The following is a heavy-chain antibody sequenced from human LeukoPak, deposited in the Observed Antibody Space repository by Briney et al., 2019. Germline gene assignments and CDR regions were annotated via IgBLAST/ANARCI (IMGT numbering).Heavy chain of an antibody. CDR1: GGSISSSSYY. D-gene: IGHD6-6*01. V-gene: IGHV4-39*01. Sequence: SETLSLTCTVSGGSISSSSYYWGLIRQPPGKWLEWIGSIYYSGSTYYNPSLKSRVTISVDTSKNQFSLKLSSVTAADTAVYYCARDSSSGREDAFDIWGQGTMVTVSS. CDR2: IYYSGST. J-gene: IGHJ3*02. CDR3: ARDSSSGREDAFDI.